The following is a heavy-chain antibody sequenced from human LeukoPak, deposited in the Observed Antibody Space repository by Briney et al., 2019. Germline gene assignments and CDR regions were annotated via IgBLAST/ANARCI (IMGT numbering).Heavy chain of an antibody. CDR3: ARSITMIVGSDV. Sequence: GGSLRLSCAASGFTFSSYWMHWVLQAPGKGLVWVSRINSDGSSTSYADSVKGRFTISRDNAKNTLYLQMNSLRAEDTAVYYCARSITMIVGSDVWGKGTTVTVSS. D-gene: IGHD3-22*01. CDR1: GFTFSSYW. CDR2: INSDGSST. J-gene: IGHJ6*04. V-gene: IGHV3-74*01.